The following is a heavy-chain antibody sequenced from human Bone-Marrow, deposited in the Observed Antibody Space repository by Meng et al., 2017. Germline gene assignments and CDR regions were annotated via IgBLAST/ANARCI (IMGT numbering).Heavy chain of an antibody. CDR1: GGTFSSYA. Sequence: SVKVSCKASGGTFSSYAISWVRQAPGQGLEWMGGIIPIFGTANYAQKFQGRVTITTDESTSTAYMKLSSLRSEDTAVYYCAREAHYYDSSGYYSNWGQGTLVTVSS. CDR2: IIPIFGTA. CDR3: AREAHYYDSSGYYSN. J-gene: IGHJ4*02. D-gene: IGHD3-22*01. V-gene: IGHV1-69*05.